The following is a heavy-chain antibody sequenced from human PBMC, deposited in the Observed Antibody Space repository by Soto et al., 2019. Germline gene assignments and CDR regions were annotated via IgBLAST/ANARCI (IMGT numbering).Heavy chain of an antibody. D-gene: IGHD6-19*01. CDR2: IRSTSGII. V-gene: IGHV3-48*01. CDR1: EFAFSNYN. CDR3: VREFGSGWNDDAFDI. Sequence: EVQLVESGGGLVQPGGSLRLSCAASEFAFSNYNMNWVRQAPGKGLEWVSYIRSTSGIIEYADSVKGRFTISRDNADNSLYLQMNSLRAEDTAMYYCVREFGSGWNDDAFDIWGQGTMVTVSS. J-gene: IGHJ3*02.